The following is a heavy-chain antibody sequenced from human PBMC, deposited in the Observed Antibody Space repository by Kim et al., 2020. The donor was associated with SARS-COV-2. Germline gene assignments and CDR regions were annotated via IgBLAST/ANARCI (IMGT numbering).Heavy chain of an antibody. CDR2: ISDRGATV. V-gene: IGHV3-11*04. J-gene: IGHJ3*01. CDR3: AREQKSGSALDV. CDR1: GFSFSDYY. Sequence: GGSLRLSCVASGFSFSDYYMTWVRQAPGKGLEWVSYISDRGATVFYGDSMKGRFTVSRDNAKNSLYLQMDSLRVEDTAVYYCAREQKSGSALDVCGQGT.